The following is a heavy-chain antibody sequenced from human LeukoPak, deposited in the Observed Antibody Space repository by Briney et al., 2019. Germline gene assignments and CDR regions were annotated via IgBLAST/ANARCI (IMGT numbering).Heavy chain of an antibody. CDR2: IRYDGSNK. J-gene: IGHJ3*02. V-gene: IGHV3-30*02. D-gene: IGHD2-2*01. CDR3: ARELEDCSSTSCYARYAFDI. Sequence: GGFLRLSCAASGFTFSSYAMSWVRQAPGKGLEWVAFIRYDGSNKYYADSAKGRFTISRDNSKNTLYLQMNSLRAEDTAVYYCARELEDCSSTSCYARYAFDIWGQGTMVTVSS. CDR1: GFTFSSYA.